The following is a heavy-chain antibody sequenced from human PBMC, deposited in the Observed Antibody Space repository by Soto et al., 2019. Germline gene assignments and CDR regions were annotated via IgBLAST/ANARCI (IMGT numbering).Heavy chain of an antibody. V-gene: IGHV1-46*03. D-gene: IGHD2-21*02. CDR2: IKCSGGET. J-gene: IGHJ5*02. CDR3: ASGGGVGLVTAPLDL. CDR1: GYTFTNYY. Sequence: QVQLVQSGAEVKKPGASVKVSCRTSGYTFTNYYMHWVRQAPGQGLEWMGIIKCSGGETTYAQKSRGRVTMTRDASTRTVNMEVSRLRSADTAGYYCASGGGVGLVTAPLDLWGPGTLVTVAS.